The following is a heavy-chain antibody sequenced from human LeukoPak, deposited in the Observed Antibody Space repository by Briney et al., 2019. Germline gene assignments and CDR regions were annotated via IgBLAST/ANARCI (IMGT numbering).Heavy chain of an antibody. V-gene: IGHV4-39*07. D-gene: IGHD2-15*01. CDR2: IYYSGST. Sequence: SETLSLTCTVSGGSISSSSHYWGWIRQPPGKGLEWIGSIYYSGSTYYNPSLKSRVTISVDTSKNQFSLKLSSVTAADTAVYYCARVATFNWFDPWGQGTLVTVSS. J-gene: IGHJ5*02. CDR1: GGSISSSSHY. CDR3: ARVATFNWFDP.